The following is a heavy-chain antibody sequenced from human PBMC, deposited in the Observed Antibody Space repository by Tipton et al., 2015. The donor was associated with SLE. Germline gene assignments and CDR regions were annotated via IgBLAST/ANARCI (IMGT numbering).Heavy chain of an antibody. CDR2: IYYSGST. D-gene: IGHD6-19*01. V-gene: IGHV4-39*07. J-gene: IGHJ5*02. Sequence: LRLSCAASGFTVSSNYMSWVRQAPGKGLEWIGSIYYSGSTYYNPSLKSRVTISVDTSKNQFSLKLSSVTAADTAVYYCAKEGRYSSGWYGRNWFDPWGQGTLVTVSS. CDR1: GFTVSSNY. CDR3: AKEGRYSSGWYGRNWFDP.